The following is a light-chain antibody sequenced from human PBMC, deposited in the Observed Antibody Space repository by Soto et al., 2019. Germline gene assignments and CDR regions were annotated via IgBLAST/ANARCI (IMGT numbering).Light chain of an antibody. CDR2: KTS. V-gene: IGKV1-5*03. CDR1: QSISSW. J-gene: IGKJ1*01. CDR3: QYYNDYCWT. Sequence: DIQLTQSPSTLSASVGDRVTITCRASQSISSWLAWYQQKPGKAPNLLIYKTSNLESGVPSRFSGSGSGIKFTLTISSLQPDDFATYYCQYYNDYCWTFGQGTKVEIK.